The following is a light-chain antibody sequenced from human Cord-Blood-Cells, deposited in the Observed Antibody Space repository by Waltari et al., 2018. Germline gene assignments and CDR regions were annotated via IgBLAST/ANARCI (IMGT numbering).Light chain of an antibody. CDR3: SSYTSSSTLV. CDR1: SSDVGGYTY. V-gene: IGLV2-14*01. CDR2: DVS. J-gene: IGLJ3*02. Sequence: QSALTQPASVSASPGQSITISCTGTSSDVGGYTYVSWYQQHPGKAPKLIIYDVSKRPSGVSNRFSGSKSGNTASLTISGLQAEDEADYYCSSYTSSSTLVFGGGTKLTVL.